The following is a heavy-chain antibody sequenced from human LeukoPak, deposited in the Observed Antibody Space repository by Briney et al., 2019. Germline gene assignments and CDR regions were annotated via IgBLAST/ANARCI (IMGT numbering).Heavy chain of an antibody. V-gene: IGHV3-23*01. J-gene: IGHJ4*02. CDR2: ISGSGGST. Sequence: GGSLRLSCAASGFTFSSYAMSWVRQAPGKGLEWGSAISGSGGSTYYADSVKGRFTISRDNSKNTLYLQMNSLRAEDTAVYYCAKDQGIAARPGTFGFDYWGQGTLVTVSS. CDR3: AKDQGIAARPGTFGFDY. CDR1: GFTFSSYA. D-gene: IGHD6-6*01.